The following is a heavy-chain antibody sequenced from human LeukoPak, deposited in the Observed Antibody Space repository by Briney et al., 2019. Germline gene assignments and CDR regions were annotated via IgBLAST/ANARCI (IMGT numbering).Heavy chain of an antibody. Sequence: PGGSLRLSCAVSGFTFTDYSMNWVRQAPGKGLEWVSSITSRSTYIFYADSVKGRFTISRDNAKNSLYLQMNTLRIEDTAVYYCARVGAWELQRVFEYWGQGTLVTVSS. D-gene: IGHD1-26*01. V-gene: IGHV3-21*06. CDR1: GFTFTDYS. CDR3: ARVGAWELQRVFEY. J-gene: IGHJ4*02. CDR2: ITSRSTYI.